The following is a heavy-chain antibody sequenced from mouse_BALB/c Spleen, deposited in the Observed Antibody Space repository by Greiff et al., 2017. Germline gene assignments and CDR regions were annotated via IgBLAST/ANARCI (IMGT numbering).Heavy chain of an antibody. CDR1: GYSITSGYY. D-gene: IGHD2-1*01. V-gene: IGHV3-6*02. CDR3: ARVDYGNYDYFDY. J-gene: IGHJ2*01. Sequence: VQLKESGPGLVKPSQSLSLTCSVTGYSITSGYYWNWIRQFPGNKLEWMGYISYDGSNNYNPSLKNRISITRDTSKNQFFLKLNSVTTEDTATYYCARVDYGNYDYFDYWGQGTTLTVSS. CDR2: ISYDGSN.